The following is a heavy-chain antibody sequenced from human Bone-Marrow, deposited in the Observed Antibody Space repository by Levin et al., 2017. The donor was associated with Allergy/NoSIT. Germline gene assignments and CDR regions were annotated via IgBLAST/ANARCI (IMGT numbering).Heavy chain of an antibody. V-gene: IGHV3-11*01. D-gene: IGHD3-22*01. CDR3: ASRSTLIVALAFDI. CDR2: IDKTGGAI. CDR1: GFSVSDYD. Sequence: TGGSLRLSCATSGFSVSDYDMTWIRQAPGKGLEWVSYIDKTGGAIHYADSVKGRFTISTDNAKKALYLQMNSLRAEDTAVYYCASRSTLIVALAFDIWGQGTMVTVSS. J-gene: IGHJ3*02.